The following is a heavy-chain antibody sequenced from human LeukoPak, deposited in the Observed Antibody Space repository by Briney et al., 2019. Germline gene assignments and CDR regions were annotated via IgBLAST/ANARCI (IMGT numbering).Heavy chain of an antibody. CDR2: INPNSGGT. CDR1: GYTFTGYY. V-gene: IGHV1-2*02. CDR3: ARDLDSGYYDSSGEDY. Sequence: ASVKVSCKASGYTFTGYYMHWVRQAPGQGLEWMGWINPNSGGTNYAQKFQGRVTMTRDTSISTAYMELSRLRSDDTAVYYCARDLDSGYYDSSGEDYWGQGTLVTVSS. J-gene: IGHJ4*02. D-gene: IGHD3-22*01.